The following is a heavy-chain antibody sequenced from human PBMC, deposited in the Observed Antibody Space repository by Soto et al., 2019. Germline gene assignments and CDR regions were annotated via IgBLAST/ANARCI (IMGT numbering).Heavy chain of an antibody. D-gene: IGHD2-8*01. J-gene: IGHJ6*02. Sequence: AASVKVSCKASGFTFTSSAVQWVRQARGQRLEWIGWIVVGSGNTNYAQKFQERVTITRDVSTSTAYMELSSLRSEDTAVYYCAAKWDYNYGMDVWGQGTTVTVSS. CDR1: GFTFTSSA. V-gene: IGHV1-58*01. CDR3: AAKWDYNYGMDV. CDR2: IVVGSGNT.